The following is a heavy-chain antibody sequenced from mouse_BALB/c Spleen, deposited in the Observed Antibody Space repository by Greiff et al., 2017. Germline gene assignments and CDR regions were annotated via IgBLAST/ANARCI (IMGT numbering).Heavy chain of an antibody. CDR2: ISSGGSYT. CDR3: ARHDGNSWFAY. CDR1: GFTLSSYG. V-gene: IGHV5-6*01. J-gene: IGHJ3*01. D-gene: IGHD2-1*01. Sequence: EVQVVESGGDLVKPAGSLKLSCAASGFTLSSYGMSWVRQTPDKRLEWVATISSGGSYTYYPDSVKGRFTISRDNAKNTLYLQMSSLKSEDTAMYYCARHDGNSWFAYWGQGTLVTVSA.